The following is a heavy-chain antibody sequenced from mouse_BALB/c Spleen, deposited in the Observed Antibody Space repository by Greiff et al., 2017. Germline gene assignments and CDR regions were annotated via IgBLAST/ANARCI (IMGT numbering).Heavy chain of an antibody. D-gene: IGHD2-14*01. V-gene: IGHV1-20*02. CDR3: ARNYRYYVYAMDY. Sequence: EVQLQQSGPELVKPGASVKISCKASGYSFTGYFMNWVMQSHGKSLEWIGRINPYNGDTFYNQKFKGKATLTVDKSSSTAHMELRSLASEDSAVYYCARNYRYYVYAMDYWGQGTSVTVSS. CDR2: INPYNGDT. J-gene: IGHJ4*01. CDR1: GYSFTGYF.